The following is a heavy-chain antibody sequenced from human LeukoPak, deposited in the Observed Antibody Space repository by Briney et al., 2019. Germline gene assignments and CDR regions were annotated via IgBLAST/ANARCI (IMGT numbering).Heavy chain of an antibody. D-gene: IGHD5-12*01. CDR1: GFSFSTCA. J-gene: IGHJ4*02. CDR3: ARAIVGTENFDC. V-gene: IGHV3-30*10. CDR2: VSHDTRTK. Sequence: GGCLSLSCAVSGFSFSTCAMHWVRGAPGKGLEWVVDVSHDTRTKYYTDSLKGQVTISRDNSKHTVYLQMNGLRTDDTAVYYCARAIVGTENFDCRGQGSMVSVCS.